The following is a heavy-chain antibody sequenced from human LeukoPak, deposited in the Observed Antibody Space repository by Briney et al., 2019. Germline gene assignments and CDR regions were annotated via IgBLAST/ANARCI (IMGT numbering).Heavy chain of an antibody. CDR2: IYYSGST. J-gene: IGHJ4*02. D-gene: IGHD3-22*01. CDR1: GGSISSYY. CDR3: ARSSGPYYFDY. Sequence: PSETLSLTCTVSGGSISSYYWSWIRQPPGKGLEWIGYIYYSGSTNCNPSLKSRVTISVDTSKNQFSLKLSSVTAADTAVYYCARSSGPYYFDYWGQGTLVTVSS. V-gene: IGHV4-59*01.